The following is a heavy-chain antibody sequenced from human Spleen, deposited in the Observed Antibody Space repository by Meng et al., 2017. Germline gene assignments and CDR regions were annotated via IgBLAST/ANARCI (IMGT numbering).Heavy chain of an antibody. D-gene: IGHD3-16*02. CDR2: INHSGST. V-gene: IGHV4-34*01. Sequence: SETLSLTCAVYGGSFSGYYWSWIRQPPGKGLEWIGEINHSGSTNYNPSLKSRVTISVDTSKNQFSLKLSSVTAADTAVYYCARALKDYVWGSYRQNQPVRYYFDYWGQGTQVTVSS. CDR1: GGSFSGYY. CDR3: ARALKDYVWGSYRQNQPVRYYFDY. J-gene: IGHJ4*01.